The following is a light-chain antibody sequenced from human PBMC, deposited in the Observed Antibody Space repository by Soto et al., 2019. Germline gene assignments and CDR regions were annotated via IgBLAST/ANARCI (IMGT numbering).Light chain of an antibody. Sequence: DVVMTQSPLSLPVTLGQPASISCSSSQSLVDSGGNTYFNWYQQRPGQPPRRLIYEVSNRDSGVPDRFSGSGSGTDFTLKISRLEAEYVGVYYCMQGTLWPWTFGQGTKVEIK. J-gene: IGKJ1*01. V-gene: IGKV2-30*01. CDR1: QSLVDSGGNTY. CDR2: EVS. CDR3: MQGTLWPWT.